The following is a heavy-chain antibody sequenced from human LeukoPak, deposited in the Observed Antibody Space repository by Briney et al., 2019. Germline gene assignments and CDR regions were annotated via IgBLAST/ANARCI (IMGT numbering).Heavy chain of an antibody. CDR1: GGSFSGYY. Sequence: PSETLSLTCAVYGGSFSGYYWSWIRQPPGKGLEWIGEINHSGSTNYNPSLKSRVTISVDTSKNQFSLKLSSVTAADTAVYYCARSLYYDFWSGPNCLDPWGQGTLVTVSS. D-gene: IGHD3-3*01. J-gene: IGHJ5*02. CDR3: ARSLYYDFWSGPNCLDP. V-gene: IGHV4-34*01. CDR2: INHSGST.